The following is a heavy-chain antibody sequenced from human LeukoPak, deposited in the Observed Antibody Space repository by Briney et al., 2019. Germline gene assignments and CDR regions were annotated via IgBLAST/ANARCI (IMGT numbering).Heavy chain of an antibody. D-gene: IGHD6-19*01. CDR3: ARPPAVAGHDAFDF. J-gene: IGHJ3*01. Sequence: GGSLRLSCAASGFTFSSYGMHWVRQAPGKGLEWVTIIWSDGTNKYYADSVKGRFTISRDNSKNTLHLQMNSLRAEDTAMYYCARPPAVAGHDAFDFWGRGTMVTVSS. CDR2: IWSDGTNK. V-gene: IGHV3-33*01. CDR1: GFTFSSYG.